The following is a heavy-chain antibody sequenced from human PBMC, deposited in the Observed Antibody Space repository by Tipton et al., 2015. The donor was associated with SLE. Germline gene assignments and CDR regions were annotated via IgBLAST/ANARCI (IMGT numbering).Heavy chain of an antibody. V-gene: IGHV3-9*01. CDR3: VKSYDTSGWRAGDL. J-gene: IGHJ5*02. D-gene: IGHD3-22*01. CDR1: GFTFDDYA. Sequence: VQLVQSGGGLVQPGRSLRLSCAASGFTFDDYAMHWVRQAPGKGLEWVSGISWNSGSIGYADSVKGRFTISRDNARNTLYLQMNSLRVDDTALYYCVKSYDTSGWRAGDLWGQGILVTVSS. CDR2: ISWNSGSI.